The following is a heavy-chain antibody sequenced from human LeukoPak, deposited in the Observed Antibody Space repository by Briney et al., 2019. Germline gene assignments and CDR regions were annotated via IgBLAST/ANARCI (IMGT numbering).Heavy chain of an antibody. CDR2: IYHSGTT. CDR3: ARRSPYYYMDV. CDR1: GVAISRGGYA. Sequence: SETLSLTCAVSGVAISRGGYAWNWIRQPPGKGLEWIAYIYHSGTTYYNPSLKSRATISVDTSKNQFSLKLSSVTAADTAVYYCARRSPYYYMDVWGKGTTVTISS. J-gene: IGHJ6*03. V-gene: IGHV4-30-2*05. D-gene: IGHD6-6*01.